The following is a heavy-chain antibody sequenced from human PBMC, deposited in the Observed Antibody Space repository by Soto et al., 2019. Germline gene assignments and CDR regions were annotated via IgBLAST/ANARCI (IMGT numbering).Heavy chain of an antibody. CDR3: ARVERGTATTVVDAFDI. Sequence: QVQLQQWGAGLLKPSETLSLTCAVYGGFVSSGSYYWSWIRQPPGKGLEWIREMSHSGGTHFNPSLESRVNISVDTSKNQFSLKMSSVTAADTALYYCARVERGTATTVVDAFDIWGPGTMVTVSS. CDR2: MSHSGGT. CDR1: GGFVSSGSYY. V-gene: IGHV4-34*01. D-gene: IGHD1-1*01. J-gene: IGHJ3*02.